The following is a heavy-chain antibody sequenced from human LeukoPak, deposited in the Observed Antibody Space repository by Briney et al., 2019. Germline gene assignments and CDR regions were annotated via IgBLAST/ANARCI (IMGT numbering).Heavy chain of an antibody. J-gene: IGHJ5*02. D-gene: IGHD6-19*01. CDR2: ITSGSTSI. CDR3: AKGGSGLYRTYNWFDP. Sequence: GGSLRLSCAASGFTFSSYSMNWVRQAPGKGLEWVSSITSGSTSIYYADSVKGRFTISRDNAKKSLYLEMNSLRAEDTAVYYCAKGGSGLYRTYNWFDPWGQGTLVTVSP. CDR1: GFTFSSYS. V-gene: IGHV3-21*01.